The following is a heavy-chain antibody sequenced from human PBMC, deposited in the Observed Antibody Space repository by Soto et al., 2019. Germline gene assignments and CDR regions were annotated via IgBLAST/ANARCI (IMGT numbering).Heavy chain of an antibody. CDR2: IIPILGIA. CDR1: GGTFSSYT. CDR3: ARAPTPYYDYIWGSYRPDIQQDAFDI. V-gene: IGHV1-69*02. J-gene: IGHJ3*02. Sequence: QVQLVQSGAEVKKPGSSVKVSCKASGGTFSSYTISWVRQAPGQGLEWMGRIIPILGIANYAQKFQGSVKITADKSTSIAHMELSSLRSEDTAVYYCARAPTPYYDYIWGSYRPDIQQDAFDIWGQGTMVTVSS. D-gene: IGHD3-16*02.